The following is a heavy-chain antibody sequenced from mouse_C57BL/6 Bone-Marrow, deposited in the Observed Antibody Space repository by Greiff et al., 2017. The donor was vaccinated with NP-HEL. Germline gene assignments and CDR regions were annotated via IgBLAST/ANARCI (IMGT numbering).Heavy chain of an antibody. CDR3: ARSDPSYWYFEV. V-gene: IGHV1-4*01. CDR1: GYTFTSYT. J-gene: IGHJ1*03. Sequence: VQLQQSGAELARPGASVKMSCKASGYTFTSYTMHWVKQRPGQGLEWIGYINPSSGYTKYNQKFKDKATLTADKSSSTAYMQLSSLTSEDSAVYYYARSDPSYWYFEVWGTGTTVTVSA. CDR2: INPSSGYT.